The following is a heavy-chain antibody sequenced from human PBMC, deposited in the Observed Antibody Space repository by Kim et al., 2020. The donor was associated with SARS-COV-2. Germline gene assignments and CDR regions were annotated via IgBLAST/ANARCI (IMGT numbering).Heavy chain of an antibody. D-gene: IGHD1-26*01. J-gene: IGHJ6*02. CDR1: GFTFSSYA. Sequence: GGSLRLSCAASGFTFSSYAMSWVRQAPGKGLEWVSAISGSGGSTYYADSVKGRFTISRDNSKNTLYLQMNSLRAEDTAVYYCAGGGGSYYVYYYYYYGMDVRGQGSTVTVSS. V-gene: IGHV3-23*01. CDR3: AGGGGSYYVYYYYYYGMDV. CDR2: ISGSGGST.